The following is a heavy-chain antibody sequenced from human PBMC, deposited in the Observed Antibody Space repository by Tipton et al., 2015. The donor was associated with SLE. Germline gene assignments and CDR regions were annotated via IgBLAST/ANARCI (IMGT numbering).Heavy chain of an antibody. J-gene: IGHJ3*02. V-gene: IGHV4-59*01. CDR3: ARENGPYDAFDI. CDR1: GGSISSYY. Sequence: TLSLTCTVSGGSISSYYWSWIRQPPGKGLEWIGYISYSGSTNYNPSLKSRVTISVDTSKNQFSLKLSSVTAADTAVYYCARENGPYDAFDIWGQGTMVTVSS. CDR2: ISYSGST.